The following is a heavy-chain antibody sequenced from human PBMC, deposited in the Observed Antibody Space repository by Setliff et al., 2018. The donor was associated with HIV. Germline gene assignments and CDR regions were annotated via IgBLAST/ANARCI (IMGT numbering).Heavy chain of an antibody. D-gene: IGHD3-10*01. CDR1: GYTFTSYG. CDR2: ISAYNGNT. V-gene: IGHV1-18*01. Sequence: GASVKVSCKASGYTFTSYGISWARQAPGQGLEWMGWISAYNGNTNYAQKLQGRVTMATDTSTSTAYMELRSLRSDDTAVYYCARDVLLWFGELLTNNYYYYGMDVWGQGTTVTVSS. CDR3: ARDVLLWFGELLTNNYYYYGMDV. J-gene: IGHJ6*02.